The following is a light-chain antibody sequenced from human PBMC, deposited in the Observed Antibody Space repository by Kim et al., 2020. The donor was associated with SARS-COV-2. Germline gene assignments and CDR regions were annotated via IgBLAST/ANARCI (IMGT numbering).Light chain of an antibody. CDR3: GTWDSSLRAVV. CDR2: DNS. V-gene: IGLV1-51*01. Sequence: GQKVTISCPGRSSNIGNNYVSWYQQVPGTAPKLLIHDNSIRSSGIPDRFSGSKSGTSATLGITGLQTGDEADYYCGTWDSSLRAVVFGAGTQLTVL. CDR1: SSNIGNNY. J-gene: IGLJ3*02.